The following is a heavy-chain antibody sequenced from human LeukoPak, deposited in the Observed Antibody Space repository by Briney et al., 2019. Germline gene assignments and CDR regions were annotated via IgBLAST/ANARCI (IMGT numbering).Heavy chain of an antibody. D-gene: IGHD3-16*01. V-gene: IGHV3-7*01. CDR3: ARVVLSKGGAFDI. CDR2: IKLDGSEE. CDR1: GFTFNHYW. J-gene: IGHJ3*02. Sequence: PGGSLRLSCAVSGFTFNHYWMNWVRQAPGQGPKWVANIKLDGSEEYYVDSVKGRFTISRDNAKNSLYLQMNSLRAEDTAVYYCARVVLSKGGAFDIWGQGTMVTVSS.